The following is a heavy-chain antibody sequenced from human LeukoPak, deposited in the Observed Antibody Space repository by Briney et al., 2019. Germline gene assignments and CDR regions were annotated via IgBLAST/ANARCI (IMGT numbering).Heavy chain of an antibody. CDR2: IYYSGRT. CDR1: GFTFSTSA. V-gene: IGHV4-39*01. CDR3: ARRRYYDGSGYLE. Sequence: GSLRLSCVASGFTFSTSAMNWIRQPPGKGLEWIGTIYYSGRTYYSPSLNSRVTMSVDTSSNQFSLNLRSVTAADTAVYYCARRRYYDGSGYLEWGQGTLLSVSS. D-gene: IGHD3-22*01. J-gene: IGHJ1*01.